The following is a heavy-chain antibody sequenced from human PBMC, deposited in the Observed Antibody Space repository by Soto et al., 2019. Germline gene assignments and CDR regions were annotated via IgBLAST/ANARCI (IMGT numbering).Heavy chain of an antibody. V-gene: IGHV4-4*02. CDR2: IYHSGST. J-gene: IGHJ6*03. CDR1: SGSISSSNW. D-gene: IGHD1-26*01. Sequence: SETLSLTYAVSSGSISSSNWWSWVRQPPGKGLEWIGEIYHSGSTNYNPSLKSRVTISVDKSKNQFSLKLSSVTAADTAVYYCARVGYYYYMDVWGKGTTVTVSS. CDR3: ARVGYYYYMDV.